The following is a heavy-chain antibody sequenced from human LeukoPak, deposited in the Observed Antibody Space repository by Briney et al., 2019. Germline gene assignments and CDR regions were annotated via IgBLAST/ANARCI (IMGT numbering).Heavy chain of an antibody. Sequence: SETLSLTCTVSGDCISSSPYYWGWIRQPPGRGLEWIGNIYNSGGTYYNPSLKSRVTILVDTSKNQFSLKLNSVTAADTAFYYCATSGGDWFDPWGQGTLVTVSS. V-gene: IGHV4-39*07. J-gene: IGHJ5*02. CDR1: GDCISSSPYY. D-gene: IGHD3-16*01. CDR2: IYNSGGT. CDR3: ATSGGDWFDP.